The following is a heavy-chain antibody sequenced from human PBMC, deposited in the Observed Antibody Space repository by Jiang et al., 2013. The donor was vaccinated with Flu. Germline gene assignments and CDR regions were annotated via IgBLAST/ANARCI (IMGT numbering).Heavy chain of an antibody. CDR1: GFTFSSYG. V-gene: IGHV3-33*08. Sequence: VQLLESGGGVVQPGRSLRLSCAASGFTFSSYGMHWVRQAPGKGLEWVAVIWYDGSNKYYADSVKGRFTISRDNSKNTLYLQMNSLRAEDTAVYYCARESPVQAYYYYGMDVWGQGTTVTVSS. J-gene: IGHJ6*02. D-gene: IGHD1-1*01. CDR3: ARESPVQAYYYYGMDV. CDR2: IWYDGSNK.